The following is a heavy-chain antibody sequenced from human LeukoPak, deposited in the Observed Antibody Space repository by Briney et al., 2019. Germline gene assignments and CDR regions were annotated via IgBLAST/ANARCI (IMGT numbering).Heavy chain of an antibody. D-gene: IGHD3-3*01. V-gene: IGHV4-59*01. CDR2: LYYSGNT. CDR1: GGSISSYY. CDR3: ARGYDPYYFDY. J-gene: IGHJ4*02. Sequence: SETLSLTCTVSGGSISSYYWHWIRQPPGKGLEWIGYLYYSGNTYYNPSLKSRVTMSVDTSKNQFSLKLSSVTAADTAVFYCARGYDPYYFDYWAREPWSPSPQ.